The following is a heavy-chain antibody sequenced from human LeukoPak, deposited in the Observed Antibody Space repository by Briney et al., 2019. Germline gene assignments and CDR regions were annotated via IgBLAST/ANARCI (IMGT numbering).Heavy chain of an antibody. CDR2: INPNSGGT. J-gene: IGHJ3*02. Sequence: ASVKVSCKASGYTFTGYYMHWVRQAPGQGLEWMGWINPNSGGTNYAQKFQGRVTMTRGTSISTAYMELSRLRSDDTAVYYCARASHYYDSSGFGRDIWGQGTMVTVSS. D-gene: IGHD3-22*01. CDR1: GYTFTGYY. CDR3: ARASHYYDSSGFGRDI. V-gene: IGHV1-2*02.